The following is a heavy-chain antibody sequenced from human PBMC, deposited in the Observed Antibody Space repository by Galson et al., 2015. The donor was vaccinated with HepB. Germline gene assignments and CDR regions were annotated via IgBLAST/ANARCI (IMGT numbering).Heavy chain of an antibody. J-gene: IGHJ6*02. V-gene: IGHV3-9*01. CDR2: ISWNSGSI. CDR3: AKDLGRFAAAIAYYYYGMDV. CDR1: GFTFDDYA. D-gene: IGHD2-2*02. Sequence: SLRLSCAASGFTFDDYAMHWVRQAPGKGLEWVSGISWNSGSIGYADSVKGRFTISRDNAKNSLYLQMNSLRAEDTALYYCAKDLGRFAAAIAYYYYGMDVWGQGTTVTVSS.